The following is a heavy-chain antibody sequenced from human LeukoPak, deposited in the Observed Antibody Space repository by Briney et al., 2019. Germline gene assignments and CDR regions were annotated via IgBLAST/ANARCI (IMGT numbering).Heavy chain of an antibody. J-gene: IGHJ4*02. Sequence: SETLSLTCTVSGGSMSSYYWSWIRQPPGKGLEWIGYLFNSGSTNYNPSLKSRVTISVDTSKNQFSLKLSSVTAADTAVYYCASPPAPYTSGWYFGYWGQGTLVAVSS. CDR2: LFNSGST. CDR1: GGSMSSYY. D-gene: IGHD6-19*01. CDR3: ASPPAPYTSGWYFGY. V-gene: IGHV4-59*01.